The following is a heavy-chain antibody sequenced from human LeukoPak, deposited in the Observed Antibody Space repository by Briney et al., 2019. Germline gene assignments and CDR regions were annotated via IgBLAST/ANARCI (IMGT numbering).Heavy chain of an antibody. V-gene: IGHV3-21*01. CDR1: GFTFSSYS. Sequence: GGSLRLSCAASGFTFSSYSMNWVRQAPGQGLEWVSSISSSSSYIYYADSVKGRFTISRDNSKNTLYLQMNSLRAEDTAVYYCARNQDYGVYNSVGAFDIWGQGTMVTVSS. J-gene: IGHJ3*02. CDR3: ARNQDYGVYNSVGAFDI. D-gene: IGHD4-17*01. CDR2: ISSSSSYI.